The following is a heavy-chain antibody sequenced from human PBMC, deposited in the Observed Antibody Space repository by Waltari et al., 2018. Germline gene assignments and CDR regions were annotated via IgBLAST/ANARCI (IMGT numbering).Heavy chain of an antibody. D-gene: IGHD4-4*01. J-gene: IGHJ5*02. CDR3: ARDSKFDP. Sequence: EVQLVESGGGLIQPGGSLRLPCAASGFSISDNYMSWVRQAPGKGLEWVSFINSGGTTYYADSVKGRFTISRDNSKNTVYLQMNSLRAEDTAMYYCARDSKFDPWGQGTLVTVSS. CDR2: INSGGTT. V-gene: IGHV3-53*01. CDR1: GFSISDNY.